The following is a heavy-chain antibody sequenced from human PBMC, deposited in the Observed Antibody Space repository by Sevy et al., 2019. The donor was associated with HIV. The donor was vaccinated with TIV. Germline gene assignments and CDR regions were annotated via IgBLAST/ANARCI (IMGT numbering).Heavy chain of an antibody. D-gene: IGHD3-10*01. CDR2: IYFSGTT. Sequence: SETLSLTCSVSGGSISTYYWSWIRQSPGQGLEWIGYIYFSGTTSYNPSLKSRVAISVDTSKEQFSLELSSVTAADAALYYCARGGDFYASGSYSPLAFWGQGILVTVSS. V-gene: IGHV4-59*13. J-gene: IGHJ4*02. CDR1: GGSISTYY. CDR3: ARGGDFYASGSYSPLAF.